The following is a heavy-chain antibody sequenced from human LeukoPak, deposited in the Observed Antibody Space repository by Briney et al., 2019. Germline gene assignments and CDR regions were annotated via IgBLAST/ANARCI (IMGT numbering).Heavy chain of an antibody. V-gene: IGHV4-59*01. D-gene: IGHD1-26*01. CDR1: GGSIRSYY. CDR2: IYYSGST. CDR3: AGDEGEGWFDP. J-gene: IGHJ5*02. Sequence: SETLSLTCTVSGGSIRSYYWSWIRQPPGKGLEWIGYIYYSGSTNYNPSLKSRVTISVDTSKNQFSLKLSSVTAADTAVYYCAGDEGEGWFDPWGQGTLVTVSS.